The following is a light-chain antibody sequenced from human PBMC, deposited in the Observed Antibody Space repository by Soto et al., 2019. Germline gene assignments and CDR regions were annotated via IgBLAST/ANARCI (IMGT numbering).Light chain of an antibody. CDR2: AAS. Sequence: AIQMTQSPSSLSASVGDRVTITCRARQGISNDLGWYQQKPGEAPKLLIYAASSLQSGVPSRFSGSGSGTDFTLTISSLQPEDFATYYCLQDYNYPHTFGQGTKLEIK. V-gene: IGKV1-6*01. J-gene: IGKJ2*01. CDR3: LQDYNYPHT. CDR1: QGISND.